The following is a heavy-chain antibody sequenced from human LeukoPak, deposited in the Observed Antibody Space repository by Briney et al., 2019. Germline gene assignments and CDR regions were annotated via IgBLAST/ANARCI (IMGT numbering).Heavy chain of an antibody. J-gene: IGHJ4*02. Sequence: ASVKVSCKTSGYTFTDYFMHWVRQAPGQGLEWMGWINPNSGGTNYAQKFQGRVTMTRDTSISTAYMELSRLRSDDTAVYYCALGGYYYDSSGKSLSYFDYWGQGTLVTVSS. CDR2: INPNSGGT. D-gene: IGHD3-22*01. CDR3: ALGGYYYDSSGKSLSYFDY. V-gene: IGHV1-2*02. CDR1: GYTFTDYF.